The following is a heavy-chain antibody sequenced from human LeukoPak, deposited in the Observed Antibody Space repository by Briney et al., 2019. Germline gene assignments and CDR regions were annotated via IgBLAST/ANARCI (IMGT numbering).Heavy chain of an antibody. J-gene: IGHJ4*02. V-gene: IGHV3-30-3*01. CDR1: GFTFSSYA. CDR2: ISYDGSNK. D-gene: IGHD3-22*01. CDR3: AREGSYYYDSSGFGLGFLEYYFDY. Sequence: GRSLRLSCAASGFTFSSYAMHWVRQAPGKGLEWVAVISYDGSNKYYADSVKGRFTISRDDSKNTLYLQMNSLRAEDTAVYYCAREGSYYYDSSGFGLGFLEYYFDYWGQGTLVTVSS.